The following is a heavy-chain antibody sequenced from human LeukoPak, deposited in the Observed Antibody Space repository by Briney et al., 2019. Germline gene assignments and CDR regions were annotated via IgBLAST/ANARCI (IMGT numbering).Heavy chain of an antibody. CDR3: TTDPLGAQGGLYFDY. CDR1: GFSFSDAW. D-gene: IGHD1-26*01. V-gene: IGHV3-15*01. Sequence: GGSLRLSCAASGFSFSDAWMNWVRQAPGKGLEWVGRIKSKTDGGTTDSPAPVKGRFTISRDDSKNTLYLQMNSLKTEDTAVYYCTTDPLGAQGGLYFDYWGQGTLVTVSS. J-gene: IGHJ4*02. CDR2: IKSKTDGGTT.